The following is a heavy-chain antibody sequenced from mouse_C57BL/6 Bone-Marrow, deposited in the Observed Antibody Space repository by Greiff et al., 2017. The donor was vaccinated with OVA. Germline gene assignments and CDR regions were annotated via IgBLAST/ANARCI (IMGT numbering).Heavy chain of an antibody. CDR1: GYTFTSYG. CDR2: IYPRSGNT. J-gene: IGHJ1*03. D-gene: IGHD1-1*01. Sequence: QVQLKESGAELARPGASVKLSCKASGYTFTSYGISWVKQRTGQGLEWIGEIYPRSGNTYYNEKFKGKATLTAEKSSSTAYMELRSLTSEDSAVYFCARRLLRSFDVWGTGTTVTVSS. V-gene: IGHV1-81*01. CDR3: ARRLLRSFDV.